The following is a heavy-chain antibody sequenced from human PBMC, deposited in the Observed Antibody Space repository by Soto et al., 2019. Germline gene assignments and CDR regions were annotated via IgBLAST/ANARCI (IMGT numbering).Heavy chain of an antibody. Sequence: PGESLKISCKGSGYSFTSYWIGWARQMPGKGLEWMGIIYPGDSDTRYSPSFQGQVTISADKSISTAYPQWSSLKASDTAMYYCARTAAAGKYYYGMDVWGQGTTVTVS. CDR1: GYSFTSYW. V-gene: IGHV5-51*01. CDR2: IYPGDSDT. CDR3: ARTAAAGKYYYGMDV. D-gene: IGHD6-13*01. J-gene: IGHJ6*02.